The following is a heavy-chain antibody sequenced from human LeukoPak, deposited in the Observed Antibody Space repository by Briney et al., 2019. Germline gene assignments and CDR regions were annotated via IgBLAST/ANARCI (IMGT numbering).Heavy chain of an antibody. CDR1: GYTFTGYY. V-gene: IGHV3-30*18. CDR3: AKSTCGGDCYPDY. J-gene: IGHJ4*02. Sequence: SCKASGYTFTGYYMHWVRQAPGKGLEWVAVISYDGSNKYYADSVKGRFTISRDNSKNTLYLQMNSLRAEDTAVYYCAKSTCGGDCYPDYWGQGTLVTVSS. D-gene: IGHD2-21*02. CDR2: ISYDGSNK.